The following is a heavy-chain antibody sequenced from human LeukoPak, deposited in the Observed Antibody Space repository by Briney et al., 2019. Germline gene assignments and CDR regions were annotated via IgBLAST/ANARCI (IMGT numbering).Heavy chain of an antibody. D-gene: IGHD2-15*01. Sequence: GGSLRLSCAATGFTFSNYGMSWVRQAPGKGLEGGSAISGSGGSTYYADSVKGRFTISRDNSKSTLYLQMNSLRAEDTAVYYCARVGVVVATDAFDIWGQGTMVTVSS. CDR3: ARVGVVVATDAFDI. CDR1: GFTFSNYG. V-gene: IGHV3-23*01. CDR2: ISGSGGST. J-gene: IGHJ3*02.